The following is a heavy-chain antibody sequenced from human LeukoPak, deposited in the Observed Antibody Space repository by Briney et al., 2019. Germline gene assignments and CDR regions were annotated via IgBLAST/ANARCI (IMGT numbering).Heavy chain of an antibody. J-gene: IGHJ4*02. D-gene: IGHD6-13*01. CDR3: AKRSSPGTYYFDY. CDR2: IGSST. Sequence: GGSLRLSCAASGFTFSTYAMSWVRLAPGKGLGWVSSIGSSTHYADSVKGRFTISRDNSKNTLYLQMNSLRAEDTAVYYCAKRSSPGTYYFDYWGQGTLVTVSS. CDR1: GFTFSTYA. V-gene: IGHV3-23*01.